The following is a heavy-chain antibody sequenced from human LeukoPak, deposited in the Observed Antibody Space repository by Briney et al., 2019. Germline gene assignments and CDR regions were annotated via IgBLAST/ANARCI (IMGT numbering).Heavy chain of an antibody. D-gene: IGHD3-16*01. CDR1: GGSFSGYY. CDR2: INHSGST. CDR3: ARAQGDPAPFDY. V-gene: IGHV4-34*01. Sequence: KPSETLSLTCAVYGGSFSGYYWSWIRQPPGKGLEWIGEINHSGSTNYNPSLKSRVTISVDTSKNQFSLKLSSVTAADTAVYYCARAQGDPAPFDYWGQGTLVTVSS. J-gene: IGHJ4*02.